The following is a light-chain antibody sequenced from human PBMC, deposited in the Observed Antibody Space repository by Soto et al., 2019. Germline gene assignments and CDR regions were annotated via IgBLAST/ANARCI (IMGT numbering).Light chain of an antibody. J-gene: IGKJ5*01. Sequence: EIIMSQSPPTLSLCPGERATHSCRASQSVSSYLAWYQQKPGQAPRLLIYDASNRATGIPARFSGSGSGTDFTLTISSLEPEDFAVYYCQQRSNWPPITFGQGTRLEI. CDR2: DAS. CDR1: QSVSSY. V-gene: IGKV3-11*01. CDR3: QQRSNWPPIT.